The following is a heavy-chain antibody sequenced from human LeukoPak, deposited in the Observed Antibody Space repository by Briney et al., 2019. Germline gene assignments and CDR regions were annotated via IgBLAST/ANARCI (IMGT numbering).Heavy chain of an antibody. Sequence: GGSLRLSCAASGFTFSSSAMSWVRQAPGKGLEWVAAISDTGRLSYCADSVNGRFTISRDNSKNTLYLQMNSLRAEDTAVYYCARLIVVVPAALFDYWGQGTLVTVSS. CDR3: ARLIVVVPAALFDY. V-gene: IGHV3-23*01. D-gene: IGHD2-2*01. CDR1: GFTFSSSA. J-gene: IGHJ4*02. CDR2: ISDTGRLS.